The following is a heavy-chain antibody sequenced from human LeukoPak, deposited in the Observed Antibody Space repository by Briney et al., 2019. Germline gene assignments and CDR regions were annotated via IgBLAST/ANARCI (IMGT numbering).Heavy chain of an antibody. V-gene: IGHV1-24*01. Sequence: ASVKVSCKISGFGLSILSIHWMRQAPGKGLEWVGGIRPETGEPIFAQKFRGRVTITEDTFTDTGYLELRGLTSEDTAVYYCSTDSGRSYFYFDFWGQGTLVTVSS. CDR1: GFGLSILS. J-gene: IGHJ4*02. D-gene: IGHD3-10*01. CDR2: IRPETGEP. CDR3: STDSGRSYFYFDF.